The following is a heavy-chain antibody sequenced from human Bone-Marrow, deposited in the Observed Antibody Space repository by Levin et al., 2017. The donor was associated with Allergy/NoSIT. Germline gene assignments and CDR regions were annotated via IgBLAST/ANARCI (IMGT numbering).Heavy chain of an antibody. CDR3: ARLSSFFGSGSYAPYYFYMDV. CDR2: IYSSGRT. CDR1: DGPINRGNYY. Sequence: GSLRLSCTVSDGPINRGNYYWGWFRQPPGKGLEWIGSIYSSGRTYYSPSLKSRVTMSGDTSKNQFPLTLSSVTAADTAVYYCARLSSFFGSGSYAPYYFYMDVWGKGTTVTVSS. V-gene: IGHV4-39*01. D-gene: IGHD3-10*01. J-gene: IGHJ6*03.